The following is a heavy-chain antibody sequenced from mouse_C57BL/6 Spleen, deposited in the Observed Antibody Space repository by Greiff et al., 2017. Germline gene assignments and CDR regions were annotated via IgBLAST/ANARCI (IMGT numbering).Heavy chain of an antibody. CDR1: GYAFSSSW. J-gene: IGHJ4*01. V-gene: IGHV1-82*01. CDR3: SKGDDYCSCYAIDY. Sequence: VQLQQSGPELVKPGASVKISCKASGYAFSSSWMNWVKQRPGKGLEWIGRIYPGDGDTNYNGKFKGKATLTADKSSSSAYLLLSSLTSEDSAVYFCSKGDDYCSCYAIDYWGQGTSVTVSA. CDR2: IYPGDGDT. D-gene: IGHD1-1*01.